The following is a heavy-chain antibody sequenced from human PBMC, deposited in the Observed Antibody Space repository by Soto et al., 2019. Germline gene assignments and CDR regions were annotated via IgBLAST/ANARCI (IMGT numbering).Heavy chain of an antibody. Sequence: PGESLKISCKGSGYSFTSYWIGWVRQMPGKGLEWMGIIYPGDSDTRYSPSFQGQVTISADKSISTAYLQWSSLKASDTAMYYCARARYCSGGRCYSPDAFDIWGQGTMVTVSS. CDR3: ARARYCSGGRCYSPDAFDI. CDR1: GYSFTSYW. D-gene: IGHD2-15*01. CDR2: IYPGDSDT. V-gene: IGHV5-51*01. J-gene: IGHJ3*02.